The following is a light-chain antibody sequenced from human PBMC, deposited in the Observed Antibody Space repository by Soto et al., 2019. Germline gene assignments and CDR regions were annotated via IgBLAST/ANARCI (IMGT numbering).Light chain of an antibody. CDR1: SSNIGAGYG. CDR3: QSYDSSLSGVI. V-gene: IGLV1-40*01. J-gene: IGLJ2*01. CDR2: GDS. Sequence: QSVLTQPPSVSGAPGQRVTISCTGSSSNIGAGYGVHWYIQLPGTAPKLLVYGDSNRPSGVPDRFSGSKSDTSASLAITGLQAEDEADYYCQSYDSSLSGVIFGGGTKLPS.